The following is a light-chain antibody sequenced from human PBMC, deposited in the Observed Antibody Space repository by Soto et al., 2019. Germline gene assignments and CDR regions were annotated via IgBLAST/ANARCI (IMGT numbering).Light chain of an antibody. Sequence: TQSPSTLSLSPGERATLTCRASQSVSNFLAWYQHKPGQAPRLLIYDASIRAAGVPARFSGSGSGTDFSLTISSLEHDDFAIYYCQQRSIWPPWTFGQGTKVDIK. CDR3: QQRSIWPPWT. CDR1: QSVSNF. J-gene: IGKJ1*01. CDR2: DAS. V-gene: IGKV3-11*01.